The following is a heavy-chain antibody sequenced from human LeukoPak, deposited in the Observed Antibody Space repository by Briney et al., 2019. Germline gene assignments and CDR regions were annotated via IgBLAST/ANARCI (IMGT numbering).Heavy chain of an antibody. J-gene: IGHJ6*03. CDR3: AREGSSSRFYYYYYMDV. V-gene: IGHV1-69*13. CDR1: GYTFTSYD. D-gene: IGHD6-13*01. CDR2: IIPTFGTA. Sequence: GASVKVSCKASGYTFTSYDINWVRQATGQGLEWMGGIIPTFGTANYAQKFQGRVTITADESTSTAYMELSSLRSEDTAVYYCAREGSSSRFYYYYYMDVWGKGTTVTVSS.